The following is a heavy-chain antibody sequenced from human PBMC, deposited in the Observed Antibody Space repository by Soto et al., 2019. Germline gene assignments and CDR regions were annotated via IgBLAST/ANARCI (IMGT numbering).Heavy chain of an antibody. CDR1: GFTFSNYD. D-gene: IGHD6-13*01. Sequence: GGSLRLSCTASGFTFSNYDIHWVRQPAGKGLEWVSAIGPAGDTYYLGSVQGRFTISRETAKNSLSLQMNHLRAADAAVYYCVRGVLATATSHSYYGLDVWGLGTTVTVSS. V-gene: IGHV3-13*04. CDR2: IGPAGDT. J-gene: IGHJ6*02. CDR3: VRGVLATATSHSYYGLDV.